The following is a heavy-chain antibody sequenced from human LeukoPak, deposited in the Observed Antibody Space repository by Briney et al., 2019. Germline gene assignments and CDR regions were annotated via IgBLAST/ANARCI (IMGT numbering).Heavy chain of an antibody. D-gene: IGHD1-26*01. V-gene: IGHV3-7*01. CDR3: ARDGELGSPADAFDI. CDR2: IKQDGSET. J-gene: IGHJ3*02. Sequence: GGSLRLPCAASGFTFRSYWMTWVRHYPGKGLEGVANIKQDGSETYYADSVKGRFTISRDNAKRSLYLQMNSLRAEDKAVYYCARDGELGSPADAFDIWGQGTMVTVSS. CDR1: GFTFRSYW.